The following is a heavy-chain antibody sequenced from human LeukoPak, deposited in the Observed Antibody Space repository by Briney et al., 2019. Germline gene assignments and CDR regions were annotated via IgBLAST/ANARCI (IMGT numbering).Heavy chain of an antibody. J-gene: IGHJ4*02. D-gene: IGHD4-17*01. CDR2: IIPIFGTA. CDR1: GGTFSSYA. CDR3: AVYGDYYYFDY. Sequence: ASVKVSCKASGGTFSSYAISWVRQAPGQGLEWMGGIIPIFGTANYAQKFQGRVTITADESTSTAYMELSSLRSEDTAVYYCAVYGDYYYFDYWGQGTLVTVSS. V-gene: IGHV1-69*13.